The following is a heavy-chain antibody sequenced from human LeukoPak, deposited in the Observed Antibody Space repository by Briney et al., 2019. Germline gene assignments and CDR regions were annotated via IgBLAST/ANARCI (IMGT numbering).Heavy chain of an antibody. Sequence: GGSLRLSCAASGFTFSNYGMHWVRQAPGKGLERVAVISYDGSNKYYADSVKGRSTISRDNSKNTLYLQMNSLRVEDTAVYYCAKTAVTGGGDYWGQGTLVTVSS. CDR1: GFTFSNYG. CDR3: AKTAVTGGGDY. CDR2: ISYDGSNK. D-gene: IGHD6-19*01. V-gene: IGHV3-30*18. J-gene: IGHJ4*02.